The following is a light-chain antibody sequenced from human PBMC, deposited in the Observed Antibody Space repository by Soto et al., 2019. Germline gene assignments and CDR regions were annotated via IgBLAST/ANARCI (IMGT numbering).Light chain of an antibody. Sequence: DIVLTQSPATLSLSPGERATLSCRASQRIGDYLAWYQQRPGQAPRLLIYDASNRAAGTPARFSGSGSGSDSTLTISSLQPDDFAVYYCQQRYVWPITFGQGTRLDIK. V-gene: IGKV3-11*01. J-gene: IGKJ5*01. CDR1: QRIGDY. CDR2: DAS. CDR3: QQRYVWPIT.